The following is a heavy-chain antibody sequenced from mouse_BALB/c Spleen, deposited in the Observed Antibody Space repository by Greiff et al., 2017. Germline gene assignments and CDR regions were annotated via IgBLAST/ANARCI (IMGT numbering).Heavy chain of an antibody. CDR3: ARGDYFDY. CDR1: GFTFSSYA. J-gene: IGHJ2*01. CDR2: ISSGGSYT. V-gene: IGHV5-9-3*01. Sequence: EVHLVESGGGLVKPGGSLKLSCAASGFTFSSYAMSWVRQTPEKRLEWVATISSGGSYTYYPDSVKGRFTISRDNAKNTLYLQMSSLRSEDTAMYYCARGDYFDYWGQGTTLTVSS.